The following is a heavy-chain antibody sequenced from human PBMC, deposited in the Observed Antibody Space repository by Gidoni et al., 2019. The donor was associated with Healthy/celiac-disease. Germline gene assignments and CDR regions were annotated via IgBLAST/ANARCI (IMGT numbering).Heavy chain of an antibody. CDR3: ARLRSYSGYDRDYGMDV. J-gene: IGHJ6*02. Sequence: ESGPGLVKPSETLSLTCTVSGGSISSSSYYWGWIRQPPGKGLEWIGSIYYSGSTYYNPSLKSRVTISVDTSKNQFSLKLSSVTAADTAVYYCARLRSYSGYDRDYGMDVWGQGTTSPSP. D-gene: IGHD5-12*01. CDR2: IYYSGST. V-gene: IGHV4-39*01. CDR1: GGSISSSSYY.